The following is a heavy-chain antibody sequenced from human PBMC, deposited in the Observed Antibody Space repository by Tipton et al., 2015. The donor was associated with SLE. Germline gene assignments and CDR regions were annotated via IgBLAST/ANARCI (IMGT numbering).Heavy chain of an antibody. CDR2: IYSGGST. Sequence: SLRLSCAASGITVSTDYMSWVRQAPGKGLEWVSVIYSGGSTYYADSVTGRFTTSRDNSKNTLYLQMNSLRAEDTAVYYCARDRYCSSTSCFRFDYWGQGTLVTVSS. CDR1: GITVSTDY. D-gene: IGHD2-2*01. CDR3: ARDRYCSSTSCFRFDY. V-gene: IGHV3-53*05. J-gene: IGHJ4*02.